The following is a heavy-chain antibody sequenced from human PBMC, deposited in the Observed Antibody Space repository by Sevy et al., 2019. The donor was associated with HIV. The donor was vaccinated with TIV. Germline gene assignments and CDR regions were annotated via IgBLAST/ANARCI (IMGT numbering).Heavy chain of an antibody. CDR1: GGSFSDYY. Sequence: SETLSLTCAVYGGSFSDYYWSWIRQPPGGGLEWIGEISHIGSTNYNPSLKSRVTMSLDTSTNQFSLKLKSMTAADTAVYYCARSIASVLPGPLGLFFRVYSIWFGPWGQGTLVTVSS. V-gene: IGHV4-34*01. CDR2: ISHIGST. D-gene: IGHD6-13*01. CDR3: ARSIASVLPGPLGLFFRVYSIWFGP. J-gene: IGHJ5*02.